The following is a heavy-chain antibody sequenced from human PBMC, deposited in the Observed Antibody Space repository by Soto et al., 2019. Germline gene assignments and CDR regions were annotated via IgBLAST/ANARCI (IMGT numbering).Heavy chain of an antibody. Sequence: GASVKVSCKASGYTFTSYGISWVRQAPGQGLEWMGWINAYNGNTNYAQNLQGRLTLTTDTSTTTAYMELRSLRSNDTAIYYCAMVDVYVTPSPQDVWGQGTTVTVS. CDR3: AMVDVYVTPSPQDV. J-gene: IGHJ6*02. CDR1: GYTFTSYG. V-gene: IGHV1-18*01. D-gene: IGHD3-16*01. CDR2: INAYNGNT.